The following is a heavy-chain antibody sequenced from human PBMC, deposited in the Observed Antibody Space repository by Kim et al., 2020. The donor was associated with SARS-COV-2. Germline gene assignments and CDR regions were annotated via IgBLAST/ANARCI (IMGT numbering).Heavy chain of an antibody. V-gene: IGHV3-21*01. J-gene: IGHJ6*02. D-gene: IGHD6-19*01. CDR2: ISSSRTYI. Sequence: GGSLRLSCAASGFTFSSYRMNWVRQAPGKGLEWVSSISSSRTYIYYGDAVKGRFTISRDNAKNSLYLQMNSLRAEDTAVYYCARWLGPSSGWKREYFYYGVDVWGQGTTVTVSS. CDR3: ARWLGPSSGWKREYFYYGVDV. CDR1: GFTFSSYR.